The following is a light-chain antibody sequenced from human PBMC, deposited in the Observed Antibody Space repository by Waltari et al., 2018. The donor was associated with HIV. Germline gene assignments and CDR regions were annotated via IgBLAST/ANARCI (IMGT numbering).Light chain of an antibody. CDR1: QSINTW. V-gene: IGKV1-5*03. Sequence: GDRVTITCRASQSINTWLAWYQQKPGKAPKVLIYKASSLESGVPSRFSGSGSGTEFTLTISSLQPDDSATYYCQQYSTYAWAFGQGTKVEIK. CDR2: KAS. CDR3: QQYSTYAWA. J-gene: IGKJ1*01.